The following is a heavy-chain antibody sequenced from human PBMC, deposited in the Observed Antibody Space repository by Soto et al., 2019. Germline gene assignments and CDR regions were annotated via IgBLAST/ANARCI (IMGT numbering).Heavy chain of an antibody. CDR1: GGSISSGDYY. J-gene: IGHJ3*02. CDR2: IYYSGST. V-gene: IGHV4-30-4*01. Sequence: QVQLQESGPGLVKPSQTLSLTCTVSGGSISSGDYYWSWIRQPPGKGLEWIGYIYYSGSTYYNPSLKSRVTVSVDTAKNQFSLKLSSVTAADTAVYDCAREPQVSSWHGVDGVDIWGQGTMVTVSS. CDR3: AREPQVSSWHGVDGVDI. D-gene: IGHD6-13*01.